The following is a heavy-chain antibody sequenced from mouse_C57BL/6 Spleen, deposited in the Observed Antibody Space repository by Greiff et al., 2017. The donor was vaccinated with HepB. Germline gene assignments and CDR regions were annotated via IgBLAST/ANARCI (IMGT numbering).Heavy chain of an antibody. CDR1: GYAFSSFW. D-gene: IGHD4-1*01. CDR3: ARNWASLAY. J-gene: IGHJ2*01. V-gene: IGHV1-82*01. Sequence: VLLQQSGPELVKPGAPVKISCKASGYAFSSFWTNGVKQRPGKGLEWIGRIYPGDGDTNYNGKFKGKATLTADKSSSTAYKQLSSLTSANSAVYSWARNWASLAYWGQGTTLTVSS. CDR2: IYPGDGDT.